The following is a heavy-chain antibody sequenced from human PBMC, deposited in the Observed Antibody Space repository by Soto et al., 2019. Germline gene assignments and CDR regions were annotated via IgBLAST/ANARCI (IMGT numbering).Heavy chain of an antibody. CDR1: GFTFSNYG. CDR3: VRERAPFDAFDV. V-gene: IGHV3-33*01. J-gene: IGHJ3*01. Sequence: SLRLSCAASGFTFSNYGMHWVRQAPGKGLEWVTVIWVDGINKYYADSVKGRFTISRDNSKNTLYLRMDGLRAEDTAVYYCVRERAPFDAFDVWGQGTMVTVSS. CDR2: IWVDGINK.